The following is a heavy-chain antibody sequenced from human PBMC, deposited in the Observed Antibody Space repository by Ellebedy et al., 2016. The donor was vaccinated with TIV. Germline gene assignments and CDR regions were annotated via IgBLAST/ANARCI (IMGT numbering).Heavy chain of an antibody. V-gene: IGHV2-70*11. CDR1: GFSLNTSGMC. CDR3: ARTIPYSSSSQYRYDAFDI. D-gene: IGHD6-6*01. CDR2: IDWDDDK. Sequence: SGPTLVKPTQTLTLTCTFSGFSLNTSGMCVSWIRQPPGKALEWLARIDWDDDKYYSTSLKTRLTISKDTSKNQVVLTMTNMDPVDTATYYCARTIPYSSSSQYRYDAFDIWGQGTMVTVSS. J-gene: IGHJ3*02.